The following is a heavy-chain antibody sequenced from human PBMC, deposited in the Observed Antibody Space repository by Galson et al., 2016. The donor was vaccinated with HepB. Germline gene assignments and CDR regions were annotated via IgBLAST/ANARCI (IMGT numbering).Heavy chain of an antibody. CDR1: GFTLSNYA. D-gene: IGHD2-15*01. CDR2: ISGSGITT. V-gene: IGHV3-23*01. Sequence: SLRLSRAASGFTLSNYAISWVRQAPGKGPEWVSDISGSGITTYYADSVKGRFTISRDNSKKTVYLQMSSLRAEDTAVYYCARLFGGYIDYWAREPWSPSPQ. CDR3: ARLFGGYIDY. J-gene: IGHJ4*02.